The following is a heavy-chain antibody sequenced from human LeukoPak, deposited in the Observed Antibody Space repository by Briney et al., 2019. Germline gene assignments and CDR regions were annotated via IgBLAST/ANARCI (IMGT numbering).Heavy chain of an antibody. Sequence: PGGSLRLSCAASGFTFSSYAMSWVRQAPGKGLEWVSAISGSGGSTYYADSVKGRFTISRDNSKNTLYLQMNSLRAEDTAVYYCAMTGYREYLVQCPDYWGQGTLVTVSS. CDR1: GFTFSSYA. CDR2: ISGSGGST. J-gene: IGHJ4*02. CDR3: AMTGYREYLVQCPDY. D-gene: IGHD3-9*01. V-gene: IGHV3-23*01.